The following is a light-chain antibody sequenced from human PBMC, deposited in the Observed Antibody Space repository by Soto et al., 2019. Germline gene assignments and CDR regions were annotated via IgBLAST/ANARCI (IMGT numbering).Light chain of an antibody. Sequence: QSALTQPASVSGSPGQSITISCTGTSSDVGSYNLVSWYQQHPGKAPKLMIYEGSKRPSGVSNRFSGSKSGNTASLTISGLQAEDEADYYCCSYAGSIVFGTGTKLTVL. V-gene: IGLV2-23*01. CDR2: EGS. CDR3: CSYAGSIV. CDR1: SSDVGSYNL. J-gene: IGLJ1*01.